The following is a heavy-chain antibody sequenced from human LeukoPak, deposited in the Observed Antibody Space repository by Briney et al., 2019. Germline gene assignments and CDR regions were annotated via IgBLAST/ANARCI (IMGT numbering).Heavy chain of an antibody. V-gene: IGHV4-34*01. CDR2: INHSGST. CDR1: GGSFSGYY. D-gene: IGHD2-2*01. J-gene: IGHJ5*02. CDR3: ARGVVRYCSSTSCLYNWFDP. Sequence: PSETLSLTCAVYGGSFSGYYWSWIRQPPGKGLEWIGEINHSGSTNYNPSLKSRVTISVDTSKNQFSLKLSSVTAADTAVYYCARGVVRYCSSTSCLYNWFDPWGQGTLVTVFS.